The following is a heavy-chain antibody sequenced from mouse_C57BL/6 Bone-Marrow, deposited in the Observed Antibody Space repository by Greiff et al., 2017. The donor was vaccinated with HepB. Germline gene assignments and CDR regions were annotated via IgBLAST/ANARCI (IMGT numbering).Heavy chain of an antibody. J-gene: IGHJ4*01. CDR1: GYTFTSYW. V-gene: IGHV1-69*01. D-gene: IGHD1-1*01. CDR2: IDPSDSYT. Sequence: QVQLQQPGAELVMPGASVKLSCKASGYTFTSYWMHWVKQRPGQGLEWIGEIDPSDSYTNYNQKFKGKSTLTVDKSSSTDYMQLSSLTSEDSAVYYCARDYYGSSPYYAMDYWGQGTSVTVSS. CDR3: ARDYYGSSPYYAMDY.